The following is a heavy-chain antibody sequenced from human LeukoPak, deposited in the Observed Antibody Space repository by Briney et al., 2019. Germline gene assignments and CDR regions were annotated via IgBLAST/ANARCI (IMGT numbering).Heavy chain of an antibody. CDR1: GFTFRTYW. J-gene: IGHJ5*02. V-gene: IGHV3-74*01. CDR3: ARAKPGGNWFDP. Sequence: GGSLRLSCAASGFTFRTYWMHWVRQAPGKGLLGVSRINTDGSGTIYADSVKGRFTISRDNANNTLYLQMNSLRAEDTALYYCARAKPGGNWFDPWGQGTLVTVSS. D-gene: IGHD3-16*01. CDR2: INTDGSGT.